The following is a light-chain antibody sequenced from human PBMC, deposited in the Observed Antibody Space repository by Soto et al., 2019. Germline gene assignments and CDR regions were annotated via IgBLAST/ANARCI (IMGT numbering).Light chain of an antibody. J-gene: IGKJ2*02. CDR1: QSISTY. V-gene: IGKV1-39*01. CDR3: QQGYSNPRT. CDR2: AAS. Sequence: DIPMTQSPSSLSASVGDRVTITCRASQSISTYLNWYKQIPGNAPKLLIYAASTLQSGVPSRFSGGGSGTDCTLTISSLQPEDFATYFLQQGYSNPRTFGQGAKLEIK.